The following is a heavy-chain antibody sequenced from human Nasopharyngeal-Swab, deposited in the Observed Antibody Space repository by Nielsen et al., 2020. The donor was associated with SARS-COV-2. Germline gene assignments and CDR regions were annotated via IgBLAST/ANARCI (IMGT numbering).Heavy chain of an antibody. Sequence: WIRQPPGTGREGIGEINHRGGTNYNPTLKSRVTIAVDTPKNQFSLKLRSVTAADTAVYYCARSLSGIVPAPILGLGPYYSYYYMDVWGKGTTVTVSS. D-gene: IGHD2-2*01. CDR3: ARSLSGIVPAPILGLGPYYSYYYMDV. J-gene: IGHJ6*03. CDR2: INHRGGT. V-gene: IGHV4-34*01.